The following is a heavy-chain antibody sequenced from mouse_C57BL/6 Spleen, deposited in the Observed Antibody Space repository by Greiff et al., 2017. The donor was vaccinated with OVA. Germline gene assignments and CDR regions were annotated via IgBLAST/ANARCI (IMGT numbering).Heavy chain of an antibody. CDR2: IDPSDSET. Sequence: QVQLQQPGAELVRPGSSVKLSCKASGYTFPSYWMHWVKQRPIQGLEWIGNIDPSDSETHYTQKFKDKATLTVDKSSSTAYMQLSSLTSEDSAVYYDARGDYGNYVYFGYWGKGTTLTVAS. J-gene: IGHJ2*01. D-gene: IGHD2-1*01. CDR1: GYTFPSYW. V-gene: IGHV1-52*01. CDR3: ARGDYGNYVYFGY.